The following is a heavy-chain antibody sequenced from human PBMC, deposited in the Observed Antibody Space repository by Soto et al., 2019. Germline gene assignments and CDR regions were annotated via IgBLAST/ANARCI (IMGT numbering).Heavy chain of an antibody. CDR3: ARNNWNHASFYYFMDV. CDR1: GFTFSSYA. J-gene: IGHJ6*03. V-gene: IGHV3-23*01. D-gene: IGHD1-20*01. CDR2: ISSSGGST. Sequence: EVQLLESGGGLVQPGGSLRLSCAASGFTFSSYAMSWVRQAPGKGLEWVSGISSSGGSTYYADSVKGRFTISRDNSKNTLYLQMNSLRAEDTGVYYCARNNWNHASFYYFMDVWGKGTTVTVSS.